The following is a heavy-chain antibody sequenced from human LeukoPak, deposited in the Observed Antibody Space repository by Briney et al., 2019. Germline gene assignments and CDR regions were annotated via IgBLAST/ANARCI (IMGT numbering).Heavy chain of an antibody. V-gene: IGHV4-61*02. CDR1: GDSISSGDYY. D-gene: IGHD3-22*01. J-gene: IGHJ4*02. Sequence: SETLSLTCTVSGDSISSGDYYWSWIRQPAGKGLEWIGRIYTTGSTTYNPSLKSRVTISGDTSENQFSLRLSSVTAADTAVYYCARASYSYDISGWVPFDYWGQGTLVTVSS. CDR2: IYTTGST. CDR3: ARASYSYDISGWVPFDY.